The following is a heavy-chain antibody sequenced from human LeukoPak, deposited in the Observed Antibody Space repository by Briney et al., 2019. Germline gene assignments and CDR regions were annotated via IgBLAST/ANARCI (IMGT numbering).Heavy chain of an antibody. Sequence: GGSLRLSCAASGFTFSSYVMHWVRQAPGKGLEWVAIISYDGSNEYYADSVKGRFTISRDNYKNTLYLQMNSLRAADTAVYYCAELGITMIGGVWGKGTTVTISS. D-gene: IGHD3-10*02. CDR2: ISYDGSNE. J-gene: IGHJ6*04. CDR3: AELGITMIGGV. V-gene: IGHV3-30*04. CDR1: GFTFSSYV.